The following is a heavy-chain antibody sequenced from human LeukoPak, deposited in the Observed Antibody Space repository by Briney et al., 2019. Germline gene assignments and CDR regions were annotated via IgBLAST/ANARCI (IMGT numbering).Heavy chain of an antibody. CDR3: AKFGGYSSSWFDY. J-gene: IGHJ4*02. CDR1: GFTFSSYA. Sequence: QSGGSLRLSCAASGFTFSSYAMSWVRQAPGKGLDWVSAISGSGGSTYYADSVKGRFTISRDNSKNTLYLQMNSLRAEDTAVYYCAKFGGYSSSWFDYWGQGTLVTVSS. V-gene: IGHV3-23*01. CDR2: ISGSGGST. D-gene: IGHD6-13*01.